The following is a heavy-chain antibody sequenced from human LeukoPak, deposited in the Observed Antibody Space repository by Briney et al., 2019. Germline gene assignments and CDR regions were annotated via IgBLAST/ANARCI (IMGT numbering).Heavy chain of an antibody. J-gene: IGHJ4*02. CDR2: ISYDGSNK. CDR3: AKRTDVGGYLDY. CDR1: GFTFSSYG. V-gene: IGHV3-30*18. Sequence: GGSLRLSCAASGFTFSSYGMHWVRQAPGKGLEWVAVISYDGSNKYYADSVKGRFTISRDNSKNTLYLQMNSLRAEDTAVYYCAKRTDVGGYLDYWGQGTLVTVSS. D-gene: IGHD4-23*01.